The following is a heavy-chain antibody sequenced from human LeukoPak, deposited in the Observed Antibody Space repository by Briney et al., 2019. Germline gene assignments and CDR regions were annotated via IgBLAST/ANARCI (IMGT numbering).Heavy chain of an antibody. Sequence: SGPTLVKPTQTLTLTCTFSGFSLRTSGVGVGWIRQPPGKALEWLTLIYWDDDKRYSPSLKSRLTITKDTSKNQVVLTMTNMDPVDTATYYCAHMLNEVYDSIGYYSRRFDYWGQGTLVTVSS. J-gene: IGHJ4*02. CDR1: GFSLRTSGVG. D-gene: IGHD3-22*01. V-gene: IGHV2-5*02. CDR3: AHMLNEVYDSIGYYSRRFDY. CDR2: IYWDDDK.